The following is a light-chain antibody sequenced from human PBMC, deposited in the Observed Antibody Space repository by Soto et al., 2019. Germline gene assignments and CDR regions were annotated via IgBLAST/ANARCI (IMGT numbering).Light chain of an antibody. CDR2: ELS. CDR3: SSYTTDNRDYV. Sequence: QSALTQPASVSGSPGQSITISCTGTSSDVGAYTSVSWYQQHPGKAPKLIIYELSNRPPGVSTRFSGSKSASTASLTISGLQAEDEAHYYCSSYTTDNRDYVFGTGTKVTVL. J-gene: IGLJ1*01. V-gene: IGLV2-14*01. CDR1: SSDVGAYTS.